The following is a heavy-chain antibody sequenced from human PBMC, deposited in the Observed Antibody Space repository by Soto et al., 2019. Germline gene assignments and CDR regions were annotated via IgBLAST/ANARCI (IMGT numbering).Heavy chain of an antibody. J-gene: IGHJ4*02. CDR1: GFTFSGSA. CDR3: TRSVTGTIAHFDY. D-gene: IGHD1-7*01. CDR2: IRSKSNSYAT. Sequence: GWSLRLSCAASGFTFSGSAMHWVRQASGKGLEWVGRIRSKSNSYATAYAASVKGRFTISRDDSKNTAYLQMISLKTEDTAVYYCTRSVTGTIAHFDYWGQGTLVTVSS. V-gene: IGHV3-73*01.